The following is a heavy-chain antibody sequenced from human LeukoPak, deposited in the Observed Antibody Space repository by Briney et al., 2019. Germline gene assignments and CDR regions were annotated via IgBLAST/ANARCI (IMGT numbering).Heavy chain of an antibody. CDR3: ARGSNTYGSGSPSPDY. V-gene: IGHV3-66*01. CDR2: IYSGGST. Sequence: PGGSLRLSCAASGFTVSSNYMSWVRQAPGKGLEWVSVIYSGGSTYYADSVKGRFTISRDNAKNTLYLQMNSLRAEDTAVYYCARGSNTYGSGSPSPDYWGQGTLVTVSS. D-gene: IGHD3-10*01. CDR1: GFTVSSNY. J-gene: IGHJ4*02.